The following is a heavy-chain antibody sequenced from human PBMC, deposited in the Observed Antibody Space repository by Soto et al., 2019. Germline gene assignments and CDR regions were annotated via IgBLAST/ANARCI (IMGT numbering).Heavy chain of an antibody. CDR3: ARGENYYYYYMDV. CDR1: GGSISSYY. Sequence: SETLSFTCTVSGGSISSYYWSWIRQPPGKGLEWIGYIYYSGSTNYNPSLKSRVTISVDTSKNQFSLKLSSVTAADTAVYYCARGENYYYYYMDVWGKGTTVTVSS. V-gene: IGHV4-59*01. CDR2: IYYSGST. J-gene: IGHJ6*03.